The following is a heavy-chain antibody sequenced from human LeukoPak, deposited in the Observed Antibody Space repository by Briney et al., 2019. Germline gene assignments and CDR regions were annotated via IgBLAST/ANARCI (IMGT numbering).Heavy chain of an antibody. CDR2: IYYSGST. J-gene: IGHJ1*01. CDR1: GGSISSYY. CDR3: ARVEGATSNPRFES. V-gene: IGHV4-59*01. Sequence: SEALSLICTVSGGSISSYYGSWVRHPPGEGLGWVGYIYYSGSTNYNPPLKSRVTISLDTSKNQFSLKLISVTAADRALYYFARVEGATSNPRFESWGEGTLVTVSS. D-gene: IGHD5-12*01.